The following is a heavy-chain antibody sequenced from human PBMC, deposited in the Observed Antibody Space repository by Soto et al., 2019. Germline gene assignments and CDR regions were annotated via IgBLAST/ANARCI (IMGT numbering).Heavy chain of an antibody. CDR2: ISYDGSNK. Sequence: QVQLVESGGGVVQPGRSLRLSCAASGFTFSSYGMHGVRQAPGKGLEWVAVISYDGSNKYYADSVKGRFTISRDNSKNALYLQMNSLRAEDTAVYYCAKVLDYGDYVDAFDIWGQGTMVTVSS. D-gene: IGHD4-17*01. V-gene: IGHV3-30*18. J-gene: IGHJ3*02. CDR3: AKVLDYGDYVDAFDI. CDR1: GFTFSSYG.